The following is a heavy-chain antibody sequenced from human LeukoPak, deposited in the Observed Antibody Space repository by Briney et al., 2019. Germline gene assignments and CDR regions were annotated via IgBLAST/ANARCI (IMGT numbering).Heavy chain of an antibody. V-gene: IGHV3-53*01. CDR1: GFTVSSNY. Sequence: GGSLRLSCAASGFTVSSNYMSWVRQAPGKGLEWVSVIYGGGSTYYAGSVKGRFTISRDNSKNTVYLQMNSLRPEDTAMYYCAREGGYVFDYWGQGTLVTVSS. J-gene: IGHJ4*02. CDR2: IYGGGST. CDR3: AREGGYVFDY. D-gene: IGHD5-12*01.